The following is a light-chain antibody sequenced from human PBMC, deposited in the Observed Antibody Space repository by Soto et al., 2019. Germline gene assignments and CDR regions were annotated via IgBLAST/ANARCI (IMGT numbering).Light chain of an antibody. CDR3: QQYSKSPLT. J-gene: IGKJ1*01. CDR1: ESVSNNY. Sequence: EILLTHSPDTLSLSPGERATLSCRASESVSNNYLAWYQQKPGQAPRLVIYGASSRATGIPDRFSGSGSGTDFTLTISRLEPEDFAVYYCQQYSKSPLTFGQGTKVDIK. CDR2: GAS. V-gene: IGKV3-20*01.